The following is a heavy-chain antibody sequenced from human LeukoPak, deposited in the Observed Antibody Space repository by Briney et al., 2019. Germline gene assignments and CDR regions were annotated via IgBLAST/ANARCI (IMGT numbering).Heavy chain of an antibody. Sequence: ASVKVSCKASGHTFTGYYMHWVRQAPGQGLEWMGWINPNSGGTNYAQKFQGRVTMTRDTSISTAYMELRSLRSDDTAVYYCARDQRHYDFWSGYYTVVGISNYYYYGMDVWGQGTTVTVSS. CDR1: GHTFTGYY. CDR3: ARDQRHYDFWSGYYTVVGISNYYYYGMDV. V-gene: IGHV1-2*02. D-gene: IGHD3-3*01. J-gene: IGHJ6*02. CDR2: INPNSGGT.